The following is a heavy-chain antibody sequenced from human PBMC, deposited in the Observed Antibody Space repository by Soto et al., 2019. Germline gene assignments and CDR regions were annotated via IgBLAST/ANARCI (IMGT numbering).Heavy chain of an antibody. J-gene: IGHJ4*02. Sequence: SPTLSLPCAISGDSVSSSSDAWNWSRQSPSRGLEWLGRTYYRSKWYNDYAVSLKSRITINPDKSKNQFSLQLNSVTPEDTDVYSCANFCCSWYYRSRPTYRCFDFWGQGXLVTVYS. V-gene: IGHV6-1*01. CDR2: TYYRSKWYN. CDR3: ANFCCSWYYRSRPTYRCFDF. CDR1: GDSVSSSSDA. D-gene: IGHD6-13*01.